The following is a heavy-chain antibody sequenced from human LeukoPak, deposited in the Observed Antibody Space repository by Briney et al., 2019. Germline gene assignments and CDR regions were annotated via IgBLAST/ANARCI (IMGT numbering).Heavy chain of an antibody. CDR2: ISSSSSSI. D-gene: IGHD1-26*01. J-gene: IGHJ4*02. V-gene: IGHV3-21*01. CDR3: VRNSAVGPGGRSPYYLDY. Sequence: GGSLRLSCSGSGFTFSSYTMNWVRQAPGKGLEWVSSISSSSSSISYADSVKGRFTISRDNAEKSVYLQMNTLRVEDMAIYYCVRNSAVGPGGRSPYYLDYWGQGTLVTVSS. CDR1: GFTFSSYT.